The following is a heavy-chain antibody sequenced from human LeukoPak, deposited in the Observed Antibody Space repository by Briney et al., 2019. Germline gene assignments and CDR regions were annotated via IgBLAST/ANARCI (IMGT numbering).Heavy chain of an antibody. CDR2: IHYSGTN. V-gene: IGHV4-59*01. Sequence: PSETLSLTCTVSGGSLSSYYWNWIRQPPGKGLEWIGYIHYSGTNYYNPSLKSRVTISVDTSKNQFSLKLSSVTAADTAVYYCATIFGVANPIDYWGQGTVVTVSS. D-gene: IGHD3-3*01. J-gene: IGHJ4*02. CDR3: ATIFGVANPIDY. CDR1: GGSLSSYY.